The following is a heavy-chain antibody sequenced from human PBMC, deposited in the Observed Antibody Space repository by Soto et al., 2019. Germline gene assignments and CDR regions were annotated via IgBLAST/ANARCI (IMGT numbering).Heavy chain of an antibody. J-gene: IGHJ4*02. CDR3: ARLSQYDILTGYLDY. V-gene: IGHV5-51*01. CDR2: IYPGDSDT. Sequence: GESLKISCKGSGYSFTSYWIGWVRQMPGKGLEWMGFIYPGDSDTRYSPSFQGQVTISADKSISTAYLQWSSLKASDTAMYYCARLSQYDILTGYLDYWGQGTLVTVSS. D-gene: IGHD3-9*01. CDR1: GYSFTSYW.